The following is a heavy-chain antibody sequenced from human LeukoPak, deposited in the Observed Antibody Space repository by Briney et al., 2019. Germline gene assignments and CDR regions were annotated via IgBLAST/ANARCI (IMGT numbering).Heavy chain of an antibody. CDR1: GFTFSSYA. CDR2: ISGSGGTT. J-gene: IGHJ6*03. Sequence: PGGSLRLSCAASGFTFSSYAMSWVRQAPGKGLEWVSAISGSGGTTYYADSVKGRFTISRDNSKNTLYLQMNSLRAEDTAVYYCAKGVYCSSTSCHPFYMDVWGKGTTVTVSS. D-gene: IGHD2-2*01. CDR3: AKGVYCSSTSCHPFYMDV. V-gene: IGHV3-23*01.